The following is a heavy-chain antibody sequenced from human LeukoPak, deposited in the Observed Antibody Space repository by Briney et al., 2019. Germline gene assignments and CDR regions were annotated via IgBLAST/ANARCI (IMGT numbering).Heavy chain of an antibody. V-gene: IGHV4-39*01. Sequence: SETLSLTCTVSGGSISSSSYYWGWIRQPPGKGLEWIGSIYYSGSTYYNPSLKSRVTISVDTSKNQFSLKLSSVTAADTAVYYCAGLPYYYDSSGYWPSFDYWGQGTLVTVSS. CDR3: AGLPYYYDSSGYWPSFDY. CDR1: GGSISSSSYY. D-gene: IGHD3-22*01. J-gene: IGHJ4*02. CDR2: IYYSGST.